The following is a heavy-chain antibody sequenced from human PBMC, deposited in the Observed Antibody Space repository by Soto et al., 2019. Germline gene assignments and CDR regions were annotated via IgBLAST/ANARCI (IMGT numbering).Heavy chain of an antibody. J-gene: IGHJ6*02. CDR2: ISGSGGST. CDR1: EFTFSSYA. D-gene: IGHD6-6*01. V-gene: IGHV3-23*01. CDR3: AKPSQGVLYYYGMDV. Sequence: EVQLLESGGGLVQPGGSLRLSCAASEFTFSSYAMSWFRQSSGKGLEWVSGISGSGGSTYYAASVKGRFTISRDNSKNMLYLQMNSLRAEDTAVYYCAKPSQGVLYYYGMDVWGQGTTVTVSS.